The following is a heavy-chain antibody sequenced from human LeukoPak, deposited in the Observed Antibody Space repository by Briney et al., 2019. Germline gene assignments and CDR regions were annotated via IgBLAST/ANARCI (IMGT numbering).Heavy chain of an antibody. CDR1: GFTFSSYA. Sequence: GGSLRLSCAASGFTFSSYAMSWVRQAPGKGREWVSAISGSGGSTYYADSVKGRFTISRDNSKNTLYLQMNSLRAEDTAVYYCASLTLAPGYYFDYWGQGTLVTVSS. J-gene: IGHJ4*02. D-gene: IGHD1-1*01. CDR3: ASLTLAPGYYFDY. V-gene: IGHV3-23*01. CDR2: ISGSGGST.